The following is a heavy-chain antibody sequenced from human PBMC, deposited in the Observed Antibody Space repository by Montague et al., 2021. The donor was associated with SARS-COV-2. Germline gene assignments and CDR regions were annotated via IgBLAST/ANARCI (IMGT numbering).Heavy chain of an antibody. CDR1: GFTFSSYA. J-gene: IGHJ5*02. CDR3: AKDKIAYYYGSGSRATWFDP. Sequence: SLRLSCAASGFTFSSYAMSWVRQAPGKGLEWVSAISGSGGSTYYADSVKGRFTISRDNSKNTLYLQMNSLRAEDTAVYYCAKDKIAYYYGSGSRATWFDPWGQGTLVTVSS. CDR2: ISGSGGST. V-gene: IGHV3-23*01. D-gene: IGHD3-10*01.